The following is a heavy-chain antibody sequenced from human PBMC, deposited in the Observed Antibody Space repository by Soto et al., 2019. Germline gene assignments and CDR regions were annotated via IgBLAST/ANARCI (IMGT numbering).Heavy chain of an antibody. D-gene: IGHD1-1*01. J-gene: IGHJ6*02. V-gene: IGHV3-30*18. Sequence: PGGSLRLSCAASGFSFSSYGMHWVRQAPGKGLEWVAVISYDGSNKYYADSVKGRFTISRDNSKNTLYLQMNSLRAEDTAVYYCAKEGGPGIYYYYGMDVWGQGTTVTVSS. CDR3: AKEGGPGIYYYYGMDV. CDR2: ISYDGSNK. CDR1: GFSFSSYG.